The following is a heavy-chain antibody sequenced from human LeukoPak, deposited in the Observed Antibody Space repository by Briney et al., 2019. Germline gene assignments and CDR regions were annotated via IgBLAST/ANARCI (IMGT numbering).Heavy chain of an antibody. D-gene: IGHD3-22*01. J-gene: IGHJ3*02. CDR2: IYYSGST. Sequence: SETLSLTCTVSGGSISSYYGGWIRQPPGKGLEWIGSIYYSGSTYYNPSLKSRVTISVDTSKNQFSLKLSSVTAADTAVYYCARHESFPYYYDSSGYYSAFDIWGQGTMVTVSS. CDR1: GGSISSYY. CDR3: ARHESFPYYYDSSGYYSAFDI. V-gene: IGHV4-39*01.